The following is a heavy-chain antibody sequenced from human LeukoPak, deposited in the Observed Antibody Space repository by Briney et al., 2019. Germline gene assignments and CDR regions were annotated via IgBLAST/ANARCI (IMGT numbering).Heavy chain of an antibody. J-gene: IGHJ6*03. CDR3: ARFWKWILNYMDV. CDR2: IYYSGST. Sequence: PSETLSLTCTVSGGSISSSSYYWGWIRQPPGKGLEWIGSIYYSGSTYYNPSLKSRVTISVDTSKNQFSLKLSSVTAADTAVYYCARFWKWILNYMDVWGKGTTVTVSS. CDR1: GGSISSSSYY. D-gene: IGHD5-18*01. V-gene: IGHV4-39*07.